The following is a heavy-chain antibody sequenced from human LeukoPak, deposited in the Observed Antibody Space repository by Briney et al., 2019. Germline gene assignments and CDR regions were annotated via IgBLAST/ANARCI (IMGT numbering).Heavy chain of an antibody. CDR3: ARDRRDGYNWNYYYYMDV. CDR2: ISSSSSYI. Sequence: GGSLRLSCAASGFTFSSYSMNWVRQAPGKGLEWVSSISSSSSYIYYADSVKGRFTISRDNAKNSLYLQMNNLRAEDTAVYYCARDRRDGYNWNYYYYMDVWGKGTTVTISS. CDR1: GFTFSSYS. D-gene: IGHD5-24*01. V-gene: IGHV3-21*04. J-gene: IGHJ6*03.